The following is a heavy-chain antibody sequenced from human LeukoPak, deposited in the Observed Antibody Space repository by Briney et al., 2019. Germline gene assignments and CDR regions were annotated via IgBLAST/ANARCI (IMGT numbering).Heavy chain of an antibody. CDR3: AGEYSSSWYTFAFDI. J-gene: IGHJ3*02. D-gene: IGHD6-13*01. CDR1: GFTVSSNY. V-gene: IGHV3-53*01. Sequence: GGSLRLSCAASGFTVSSNYMSWVRQAPGKGLEWVSVIYSGGSTYYADSVKGRFTISRDNSKNTLYLQMNSLRAEGTAVYYCAGEYSSSWYTFAFDIWGQGTMVTVSS. CDR2: IYSGGST.